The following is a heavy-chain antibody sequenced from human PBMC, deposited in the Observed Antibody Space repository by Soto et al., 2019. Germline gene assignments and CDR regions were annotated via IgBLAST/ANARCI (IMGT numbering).Heavy chain of an antibody. CDR1: GGSISSGGYS. Sequence: LSLTCAVSGGSISSGGYSWSWIRQPPGKGLEWIGYIYHSGSTYYNPSLKSRVTISVDRSKNQFSLKLSSVTAADTAVYYCARRTGKWLDFDYWGQGTLVTVSS. CDR3: ARRTGKWLDFDY. J-gene: IGHJ4*02. V-gene: IGHV4-30-2*01. CDR2: IYHSGST. D-gene: IGHD3-22*01.